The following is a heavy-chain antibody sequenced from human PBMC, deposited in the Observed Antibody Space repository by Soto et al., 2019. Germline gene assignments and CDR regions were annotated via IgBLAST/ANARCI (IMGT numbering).Heavy chain of an antibody. CDR3: ARGGSSGRPKTNWFDP. CDR1: GGSFSGYY. Sequence: PSETLSLTCAVYGGSFSGYYWSWIRQPPGKGLEWIGEINHSGSTNYNPSLKSRVTISVDTSKNQFSLKLSSVTAADTAVYYCARGGSSGRPKTNWFDPWGQGTLVTVSS. D-gene: IGHD6-19*01. V-gene: IGHV4-34*01. J-gene: IGHJ5*02. CDR2: INHSGST.